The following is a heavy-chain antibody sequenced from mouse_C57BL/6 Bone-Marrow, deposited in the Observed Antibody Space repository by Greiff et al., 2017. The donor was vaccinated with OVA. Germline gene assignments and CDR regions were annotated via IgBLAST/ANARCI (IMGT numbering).Heavy chain of an antibody. CDR3: ARGIYDYDTWFAD. V-gene: IGHV1-19*01. D-gene: IGHD2-4*01. Sequence: EVKLVESGPVLVKPGASVKMSCKASGYTFTDYYMNWVKQSHGKSLEWIGVINPYNGGTSYNQKFKGKATLTVDKSSSTAYMELNSLTSEDSAVYYCARGIYDYDTWFADWGQGTLVTVSA. CDR1: GYTFTDYY. J-gene: IGHJ3*01. CDR2: INPYNGGT.